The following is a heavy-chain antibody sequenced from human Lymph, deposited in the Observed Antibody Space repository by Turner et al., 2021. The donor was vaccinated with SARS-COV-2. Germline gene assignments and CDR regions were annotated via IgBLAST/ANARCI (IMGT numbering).Heavy chain of an antibody. D-gene: IGHD3-16*01. Sequence: EVQLLESGGDLVQPGGSLRLSCAASGFTFSNYAMSWVRQAPGKGLEWVSDISGSGARTYYADSVNGRFTISRDNSKNTLFLQINSLRADDTARYYCAKSPLGEDYFDYWGQGTLVTVSS. CDR2: ISGSGART. CDR3: AKSPLGEDYFDY. CDR1: GFTFSNYA. J-gene: IGHJ4*02. V-gene: IGHV3-23*01.